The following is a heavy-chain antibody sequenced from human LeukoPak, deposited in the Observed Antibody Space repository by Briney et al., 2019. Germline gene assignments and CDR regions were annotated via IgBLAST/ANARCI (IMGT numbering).Heavy chain of an antibody. V-gene: IGHV4-34*01. CDR1: GGSFSGYY. D-gene: IGHD6-13*01. CDR2: INHSGST. Sequence: PSETLSLTCAVYGGSFSGYYWSWIRQPPGKGLEWIGEINHSGSTNYNPSLKSRVTISVDTSKNQFSLKLSSVTAADTAVYYCARGAIAAAGTEWFDPWGQGTLVTVSS. CDR3: ARGAIAAAGTEWFDP. J-gene: IGHJ5*02.